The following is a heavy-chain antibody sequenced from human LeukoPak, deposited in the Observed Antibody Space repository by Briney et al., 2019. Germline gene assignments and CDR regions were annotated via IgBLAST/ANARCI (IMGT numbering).Heavy chain of an antibody. CDR3: ARVHDYGDYRLDY. CDR1: GGSFSGYY. V-gene: IGHV4-59*01. Sequence: SETLSLTCAVYGGSFSGYYWSWIRQPPGKGLEWIGYIYYSGSTNYNPSLKSRVTISVDTSKNQFSLKLSSVTAADTAVYYCARVHDYGDYRLDYWGQGTLVTVSS. D-gene: IGHD4-17*01. J-gene: IGHJ4*02. CDR2: IYYSGST.